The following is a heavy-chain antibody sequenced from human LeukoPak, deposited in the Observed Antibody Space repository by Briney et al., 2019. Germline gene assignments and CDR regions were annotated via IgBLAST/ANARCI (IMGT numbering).Heavy chain of an antibody. V-gene: IGHV3-53*01. Sequence: GGSLRLSCAASGFTVSSNYMSWVRQAPGKGLEWVSLIYSDGRTYYADSVKGRFTISRDNSKNTMYLQMNSLRAEDTAVYYCAKEAVEYFDYWGQGNLVTVSS. CDR2: IYSDGRT. J-gene: IGHJ4*02. CDR3: AKEAVEYFDY. CDR1: GFTVSSNY.